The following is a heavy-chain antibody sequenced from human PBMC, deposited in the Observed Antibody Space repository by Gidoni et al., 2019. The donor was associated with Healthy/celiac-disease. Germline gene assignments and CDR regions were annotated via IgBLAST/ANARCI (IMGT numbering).Heavy chain of an antibody. CDR3: ARRPRRSPGENNWFDP. CDR2: IYYSGST. V-gene: IGHV4-31*03. CDR1: GGSISSGGYY. J-gene: IGHJ5*02. Sequence: QVRLQESGPGLGKPSQTLSLTCTVSGGSISSGGYYWSWIRQHPGKGLEWIGYIYYSGSTYYNPSPKSRVTISVDTSKNQFSLKLSSVTAADTDVYSCARRPRRSPGENNWFDPWFQRPLVTLS.